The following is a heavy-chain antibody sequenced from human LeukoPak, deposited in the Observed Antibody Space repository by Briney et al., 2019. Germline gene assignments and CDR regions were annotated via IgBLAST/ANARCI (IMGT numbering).Heavy chain of an antibody. Sequence: ASVKVSCKASGYTFTSYAMHWVRQAPGQRLEWVGWINAGNGNTKYSQKFQGRVTITRDTSASTAYMELSSLRSEDTAVYYCAMHVDTAMVFDYWGRGTLVTVSS. CDR2: INAGNGNT. CDR3: AMHVDTAMVFDY. V-gene: IGHV1-3*01. D-gene: IGHD5-18*01. CDR1: GYTFTSYA. J-gene: IGHJ4*02.